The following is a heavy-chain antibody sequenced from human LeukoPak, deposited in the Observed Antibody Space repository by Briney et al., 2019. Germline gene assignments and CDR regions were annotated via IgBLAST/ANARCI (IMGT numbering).Heavy chain of an antibody. J-gene: IGHJ4*02. CDR1: GFTFN. CDR2: IRGSDSST. V-gene: IGHV3-23*01. Sequence: GGSLRLSCAASGFTFNMNWVRQAPGKGLEWVSSIRGSDSSTIYADSVKGRFTISRDNSKNTLYLQMNSLRDEDTAVYYCANGVSQWYLDNWGQGTLVTVSS. D-gene: IGHD2-8*01. CDR3: ANGVSQWYLDN.